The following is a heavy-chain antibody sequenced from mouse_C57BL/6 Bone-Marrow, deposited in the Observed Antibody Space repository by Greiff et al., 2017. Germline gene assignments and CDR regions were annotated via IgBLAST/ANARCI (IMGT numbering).Heavy chain of an antibody. Sequence: VQLQQSGPELVKPGASVKISCKASGYAFSSSWMNWVKQRPGKGLEWIGRIYPGDGDTNYNGKFKGKATLTADKSSSTAYMQLSSLTSEDSAVYFCARFGYDEGYWGQGTTLTVSS. J-gene: IGHJ2*01. CDR1: GYAFSSSW. D-gene: IGHD2-2*01. CDR2: IYPGDGDT. V-gene: IGHV1-82*01. CDR3: ARFGYDEGY.